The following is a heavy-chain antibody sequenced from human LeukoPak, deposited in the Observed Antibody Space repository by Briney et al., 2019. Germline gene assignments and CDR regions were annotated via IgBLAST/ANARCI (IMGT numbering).Heavy chain of an antibody. CDR1: GGSISSYY. Sequence: PSETLSLTCTVSGGSISSYYWSWIRQPPGKGLEWIGYIYYSGSTNYNPSLKSRVTISVDTSKNQFSLKLSSVTAADTAVYYCARVNSYYDSSGYYAPWYFDYWGQGTLVTVSS. D-gene: IGHD3-22*01. V-gene: IGHV4-59*01. CDR3: ARVNSYYDSSGYYAPWYFDY. J-gene: IGHJ4*02. CDR2: IYYSGST.